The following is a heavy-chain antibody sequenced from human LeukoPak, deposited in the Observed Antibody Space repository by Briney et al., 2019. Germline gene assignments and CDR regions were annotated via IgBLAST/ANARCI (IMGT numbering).Heavy chain of an antibody. Sequence: GGSLRLSCAASGFTFSSYGMHWVRQAPGKGLEGLAFIRYDGSNKYYADSVKGRFTISRDNSKNTLYLQMNSLRAEDTAVYYCAKVYYYDSSGYSWGQGTLVTVSS. CDR1: GFTFSSYG. CDR3: AKVYYYDSSGYS. J-gene: IGHJ4*02. D-gene: IGHD3-22*01. V-gene: IGHV3-30*02. CDR2: IRYDGSNK.